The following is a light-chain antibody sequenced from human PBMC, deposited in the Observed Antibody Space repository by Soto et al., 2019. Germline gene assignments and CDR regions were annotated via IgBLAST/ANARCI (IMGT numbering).Light chain of an antibody. J-gene: IGKJ1*01. CDR3: QQYKSYFWT. Sequence: DIQMTQSPSTLSASVGDRVTITCRASQSISSWLAWYQQKPGKAPKLLIYDASSLESGVPSRFSGSGSGTEFTLTIRSLQPYDFATYYCQQYKSYFWTFGKGTTVDTK. V-gene: IGKV1-5*01. CDR2: DAS. CDR1: QSISSW.